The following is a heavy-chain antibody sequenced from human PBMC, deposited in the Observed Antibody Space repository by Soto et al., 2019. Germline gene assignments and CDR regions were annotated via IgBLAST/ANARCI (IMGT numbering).Heavy chain of an antibody. V-gene: IGHV4-34*01. Sequence: KTSETLSLTCAVYGGSLSGYYWSWIRQPPGKGLEWIGEINHSGSTNYNPSLKSRVTISVDTSKNQFSLKLSSVTAADTAVYYCARVGGYSYGTLDYWGQGTLVTVSS. D-gene: IGHD5-18*01. CDR3: ARVGGYSYGTLDY. J-gene: IGHJ4*02. CDR2: INHSGST. CDR1: GGSLSGYY.